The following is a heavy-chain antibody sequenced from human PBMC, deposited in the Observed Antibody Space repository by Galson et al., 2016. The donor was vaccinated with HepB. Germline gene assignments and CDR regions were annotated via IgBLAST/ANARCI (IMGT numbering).Heavy chain of an antibody. V-gene: IGHV3-74*01. CDR2: ISTDGSTT. CDR1: GFTFNNYW. D-gene: IGHD1-14*01. CDR3: ARADVNRIASKVDAFDI. J-gene: IGHJ3*02. Sequence: SLRLSCAGSGFTFNNYWIYWVRQTPGKGLEWVSRISTDGSTTTYADSVKGRFAISRDNAKNTVSLHMSGLRVDDTAVYYCARADVNRIASKVDAFDIWGQGTMVTVSS.